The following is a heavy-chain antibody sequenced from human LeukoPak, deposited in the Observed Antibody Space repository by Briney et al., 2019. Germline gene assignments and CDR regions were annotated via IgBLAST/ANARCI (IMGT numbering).Heavy chain of an antibody. J-gene: IGHJ4*02. D-gene: IGHD6-19*01. CDR3: ARVPYSSGWYPFDY. Sequence: ASVKVSCKASGYTFTSYGISWVRQAPGQGLEWMGWISAYNGNTNYAQKLQGRVTMTTDTSTSTAYMELRSLRSDDTAVYYCARVPYSSGWYPFDYWGQGTLVTVSS. CDR1: GYTFTSYG. V-gene: IGHV1-18*01. CDR2: ISAYNGNT.